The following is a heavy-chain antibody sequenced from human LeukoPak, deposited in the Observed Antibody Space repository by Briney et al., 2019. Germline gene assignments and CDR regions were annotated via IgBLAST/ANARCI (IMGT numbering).Heavy chain of an antibody. J-gene: IGHJ5*02. CDR3: ARDKRMKVITSTLVTDGFDP. Sequence: PSETLSLTCTVSNGFISSSSYYWGWIRQSPGKGLEWIGSMHSSGNTYYNPSPKSRVTISVDTSKNQFSLNLTSVTAADTALFFCARDKRMKVITSTLVTDGFDPWGQGILVTVSS. CDR1: NGFISSSSYY. V-gene: IGHV4-39*07. D-gene: IGHD5-18*01. CDR2: MHSSGNT.